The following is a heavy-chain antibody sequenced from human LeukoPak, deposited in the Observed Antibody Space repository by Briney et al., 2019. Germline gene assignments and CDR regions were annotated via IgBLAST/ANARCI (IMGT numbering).Heavy chain of an antibody. V-gene: IGHV4-30-4*01. CDR2: IYYSGST. Sequence: SQTLSLTCTVSGGSISSGDYYWSWIRQPPAKGLEWIGYIYYSGSTYYNPSLKSRVTISVDTSKNQFSLKLSSVTAADTAVYYCASAYYYDSSGLDYWGQGTLVTVSS. D-gene: IGHD3-22*01. CDR1: GGSISSGDYY. CDR3: ASAYYYDSSGLDY. J-gene: IGHJ4*02.